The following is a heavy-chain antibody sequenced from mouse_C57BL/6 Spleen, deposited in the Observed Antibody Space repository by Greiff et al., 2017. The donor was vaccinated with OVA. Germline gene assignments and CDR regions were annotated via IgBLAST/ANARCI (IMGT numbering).Heavy chain of an antibody. Sequence: QVQLQQSGAELVMPGASVKLSCKASGYTFTSYWMHWVKQRPGQGLEWIGEIDPSDSYTNYNQKFKGKSTLTVDKSSSTAYMQLSSLTSEDSAVYYCARGGYGNYRYFDVWGTGTTVTVSS. V-gene: IGHV1-69*01. CDR3: ARGGYGNYRYFDV. CDR2: IDPSDSYT. J-gene: IGHJ1*03. D-gene: IGHD2-1*01. CDR1: GYTFTSYW.